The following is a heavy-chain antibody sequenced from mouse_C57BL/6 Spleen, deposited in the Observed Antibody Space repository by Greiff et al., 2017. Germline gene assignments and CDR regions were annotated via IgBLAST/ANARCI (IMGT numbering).Heavy chain of an antibody. Sequence: VQLKESGAELVRPGASVKLSCTASGFNIKDYYMHWVKQRPEQGLEWIGRIDPEDGDTEYAPKFQGKATMTADTSSNTAYLQLSSLTSEDTAVYYCTSRGYYGYAWFAYWGQGTLVTVSA. CDR2: IDPEDGDT. V-gene: IGHV14-1*01. J-gene: IGHJ3*01. D-gene: IGHD2-2*01. CDR1: GFNIKDYY. CDR3: TSRGYYGYAWFAY.